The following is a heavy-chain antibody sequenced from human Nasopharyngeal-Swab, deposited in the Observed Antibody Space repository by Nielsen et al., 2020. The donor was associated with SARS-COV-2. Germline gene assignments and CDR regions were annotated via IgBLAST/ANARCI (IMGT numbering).Heavy chain of an antibody. CDR2: INHSGST. J-gene: IGHJ4*02. CDR3: ARALDYYDSSGYSSPAPYFDY. CDR1: GGSFSGYY. Sequence: GSLRLSCAVYGGSFSGYYWSWIRQPPGKGLEWIGEINHSGSTNYNPSLKSRVTISVDTSKNQFSLKLSSVTAADTAVYYCARALDYYDSSGYSSPAPYFDYWGQGTLVTVSS. V-gene: IGHV4-34*01. D-gene: IGHD3-22*01.